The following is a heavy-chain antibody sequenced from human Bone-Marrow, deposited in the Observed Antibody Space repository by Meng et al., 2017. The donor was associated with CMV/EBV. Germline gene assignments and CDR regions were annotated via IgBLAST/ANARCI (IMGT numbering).Heavy chain of an antibody. D-gene: IGHD4-17*01. Sequence: GESLKISCTASGFTFSSYWMHWVRQAPGKGLVWVSRINGDGTSTSYADSVKGRFTISRDNSKSTLYLQMNSLRSEDTAVYYCAKDAARVYSTVIHYWGQGTLVTVSS. CDR1: GFTFSSYW. CDR3: AKDAARVYSTVIHY. CDR2: INGDGTST. V-gene: IGHV3-74*01. J-gene: IGHJ4*02.